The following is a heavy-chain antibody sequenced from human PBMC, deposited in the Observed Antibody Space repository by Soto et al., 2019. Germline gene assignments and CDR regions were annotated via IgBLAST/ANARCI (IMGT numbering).Heavy chain of an antibody. Sequence: SSVKVSCKSSGGTFSSYAISWVRQAPGQGLEWMGGIIPIFGTANYAQKFQGRVTITADESTSTAYMELSSLRSEDTAVDYCARNTANGVVVPASFYGGMDVGG. CDR3: ARNTANGVVVPASFYGGMDV. CDR2: IIPIFGTA. J-gene: IGHJ6*04. V-gene: IGHV1-69*13. CDR1: GGTFSSYA. D-gene: IGHD2-2*01.